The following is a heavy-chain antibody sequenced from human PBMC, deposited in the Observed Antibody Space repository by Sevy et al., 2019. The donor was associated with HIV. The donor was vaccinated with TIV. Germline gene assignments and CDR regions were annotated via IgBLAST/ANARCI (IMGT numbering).Heavy chain of an antibody. V-gene: IGHV3-73*01. J-gene: IGHJ6*03. CDR1: GFTFSGSA. CDR3: TRLGIEGYYYYMDV. Sequence: GGSLRLSCAASGFTFSGSAMHWVRQASGKGLEWVGRIRSKANSYATANAASVKGSLTISSDDSKNTAYLQMNSLKTEDTAVYYCTRLGIEGYYYYMDVWGKGTTVTVSS. D-gene: IGHD1-26*01. CDR2: IRSKANSYAT.